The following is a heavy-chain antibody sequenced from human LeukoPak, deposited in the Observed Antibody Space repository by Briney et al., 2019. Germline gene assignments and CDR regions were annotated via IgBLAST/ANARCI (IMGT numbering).Heavy chain of an antibody. CDR2: IHYSGST. Sequence: PPETLSLTCTVSGDSISSYYWSWIRQPPGKGLEWIGYIHYSGSTNYKPSLKSRVTISVDTSKNQFSLKLSSVTAADTAVYYCARHLRDGYNYAFDYWGQGTLVTVSS. CDR3: ARHLRDGYNYAFDY. V-gene: IGHV4-59*08. D-gene: IGHD5-24*01. CDR1: GDSISSYY. J-gene: IGHJ4*02.